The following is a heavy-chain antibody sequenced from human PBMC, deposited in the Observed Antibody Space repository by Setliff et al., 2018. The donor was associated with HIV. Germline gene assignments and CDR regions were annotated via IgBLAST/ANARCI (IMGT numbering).Heavy chain of an antibody. V-gene: IGHV4-39*02. CDR3: TREGRGDPAMATTRIDY. D-gene: IGHD1-1*01. J-gene: IGHJ4*02. Sequence: PSETLSLTCSVSGDSISSGSYFWGWIRQTPEKGLEWIGNIYYTGFAYYNPSLKSRVTISLDTSKTHFFLNLTSVTDADTAVYFCTREGRGDPAMATTRIDYWGQGKLVTVSS. CDR1: GDSISSGSYF. CDR2: IYYTGFA.